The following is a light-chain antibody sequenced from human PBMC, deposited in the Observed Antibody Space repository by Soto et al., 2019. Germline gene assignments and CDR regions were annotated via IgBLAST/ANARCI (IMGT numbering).Light chain of an antibody. J-gene: IGLJ1*01. CDR3: TSYTSDSTPYV. V-gene: IGLV2-14*01. Sequence: QSALTQPASVSGSPGQSITISYTGTSSDVGSYNYVSWYQHHPGKAPKLMLYEVTNRPSGVSNRFSGSKSGNTASLTISGLRAEDEADYYCTSYTSDSTPYVFGTGTKVTVL. CDR2: EVT. CDR1: SSDVGSYNY.